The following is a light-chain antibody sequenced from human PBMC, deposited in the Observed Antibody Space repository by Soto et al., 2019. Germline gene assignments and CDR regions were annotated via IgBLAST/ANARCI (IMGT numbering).Light chain of an antibody. CDR2: GAS. CDR1: QSVSSSY. Sequence: EIVLTQSPGTLSLPPGERATLSCRASQSVSSSYLAWYQQKPGQAPRLLIYGASSRATGIPDRFSGSGSGTDFTLTISRLEPEDFAVYYCQQYGSSPEWTFGQGTKVDI. V-gene: IGKV3-20*01. CDR3: QQYGSSPEWT. J-gene: IGKJ1*01.